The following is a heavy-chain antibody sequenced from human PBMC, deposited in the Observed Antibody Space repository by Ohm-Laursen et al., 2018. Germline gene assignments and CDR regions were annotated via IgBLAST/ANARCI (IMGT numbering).Heavy chain of an antibody. CDR2: FDPEDGET. J-gene: IGHJ6*02. D-gene: IGHD1-26*01. CDR1: GYTLTELS. CDR3: ATAAVGATTLRVYGMDV. Sequence: SVKVSCKVSGYTLTELSMHWVRQAPGKGLEWMGGFDPEDGETIYAQKFQGRVTMTEDTSTDTAYMELSSLRSEDTAVYYCATAAVGATTLRVYGMDVWGQGTTVTVSS. V-gene: IGHV1-24*01.